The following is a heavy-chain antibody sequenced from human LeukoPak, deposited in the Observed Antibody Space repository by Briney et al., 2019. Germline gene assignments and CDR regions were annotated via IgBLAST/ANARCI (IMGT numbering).Heavy chain of an antibody. J-gene: IGHJ6*02. V-gene: IGHV3-9*01. CDR3: AKGMVRGVKGYYGMDV. D-gene: IGHD3-10*01. CDR1: GFTFDDYA. Sequence: PGRSLRLSCAASGFTFDDYAMHWVRQAPGKGLEWVSGISWDSGSIGYADSVKDRFTISRDNAKNSLYLQMNSLRAEDTALYYCAKGMVRGVKGYYGMDVWGQGTTVTVSS. CDR2: ISWDSGSI.